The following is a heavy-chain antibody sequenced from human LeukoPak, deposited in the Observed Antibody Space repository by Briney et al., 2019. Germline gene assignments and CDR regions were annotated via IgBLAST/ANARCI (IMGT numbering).Heavy chain of an antibody. Sequence: SETLSLTCTVSGGSISSGGYYWSWIRQHPGKGLEWIGYIYYSGSTYYNPSLKSRVTISVDTSKNQFSLKLSSVTAADTAVYYRARWGKRGSGTTGYDYWGQGTLVTVSS. CDR3: ARWGKRGSGTTGYDY. CDR1: GGSISSGGYY. CDR2: IYYSGST. D-gene: IGHD1-1*01. V-gene: IGHV4-31*03. J-gene: IGHJ4*02.